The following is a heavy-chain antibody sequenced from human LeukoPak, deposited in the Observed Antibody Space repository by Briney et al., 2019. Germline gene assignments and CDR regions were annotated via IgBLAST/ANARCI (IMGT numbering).Heavy chain of an antibody. CDR3: ASGPNSNH. CDR2: INHSGST. D-gene: IGHD4/OR15-4a*01. V-gene: IGHV4-34*01. J-gene: IGHJ5*02. Sequence: KGLEWIGEINHSGSTNYNPSLKSRVTVSVDTSKNQFSLKLSSVTAADTAVYYCASGPNSNHWGQGTLVTVSS.